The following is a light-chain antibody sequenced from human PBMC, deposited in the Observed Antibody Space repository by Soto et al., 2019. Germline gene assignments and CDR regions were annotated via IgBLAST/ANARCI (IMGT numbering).Light chain of an antibody. J-gene: IGKJ4*01. CDR3: QQYSSSPLT. V-gene: IGKV3-20*01. Sequence: EIVLTQSPGTLSMSPGERATLSCRASQSVRNSYVAWYQQKPGQAPRVLIYAASSRATGIPDRFSGSGSGKDFTLTISRLEPEDFAVYYCQQYSSSPLTFGGGTKVDIK. CDR2: AAS. CDR1: QSVRNSY.